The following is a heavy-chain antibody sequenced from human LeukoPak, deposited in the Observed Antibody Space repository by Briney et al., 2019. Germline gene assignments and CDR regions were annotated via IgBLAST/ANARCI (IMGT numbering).Heavy chain of an antibody. CDR1: GYTFTIYG. J-gene: IGHJ5*02. V-gene: IGHV1-18*01. CDR3: ARDYYDSSGYNWFDP. D-gene: IGHD3-22*01. CDR2: ISAYNGNT. Sequence: GASVKVSCKGSGYTFTIYGISWVRQAPGQGLGWVGWISAYNGNTNYAQKLQGRVTMTTDTSTSTAYMELRSLRSDDTAVYYCARDYYDSSGYNWFDPWGQGTLVTVSS.